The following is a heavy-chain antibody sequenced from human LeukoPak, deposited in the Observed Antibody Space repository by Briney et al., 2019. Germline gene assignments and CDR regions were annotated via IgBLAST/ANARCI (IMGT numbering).Heavy chain of an antibody. CDR3: ATARDGYRKGFDS. J-gene: IGHJ4*02. D-gene: IGHD5-24*01. Sequence: PGGSLRLSCAASGFTFSSYSMNWVRQAPGKGLEWVSSISSSSSYIYYADSLKGRFTVSRDNAKNSLYLQMNSLRAEDTAVYYSATARDGYRKGFDSWGQGTLVTVSS. V-gene: IGHV3-21*01. CDR1: GFTFSSYS. CDR2: ISSSSSYI.